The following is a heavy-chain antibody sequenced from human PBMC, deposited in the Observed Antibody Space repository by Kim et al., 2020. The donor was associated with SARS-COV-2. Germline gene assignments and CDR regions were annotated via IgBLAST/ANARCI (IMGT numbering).Heavy chain of an antibody. D-gene: IGHD3-10*01. J-gene: IGHJ4*02. CDR3: ASQGGITYYFDY. Sequence: GGSLRLSCAASGFTFSSYSMGWVRQAPGKGLEWVSSISSGTSYIYYADSVKGRFTISRDNTKNSLYLQLNTLRAEDTAVYYCASQGGITYYFDYWGQGTLVTVSS. V-gene: IGHV3-21*01. CDR1: GFTFSSYS. CDR2: ISSGTSYI.